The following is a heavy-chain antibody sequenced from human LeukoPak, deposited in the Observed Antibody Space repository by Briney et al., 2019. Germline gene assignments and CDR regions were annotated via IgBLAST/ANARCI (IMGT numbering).Heavy chain of an antibody. CDR2: ISTGVSP. J-gene: IGHJ4*02. CDR3: VRGFRGFSFEY. V-gene: IGHV3-53*01. Sequence: GGSLRLSCAASGFTFSNNYRTGFRRAPGKGRGGVSLISTGVSPYYTDSVKGRFTISRDNSTNTLFLQMNSLRAEDTAVYYCVRGFRGFSFEYWGQGTLVTVSS. CDR1: GFTFSNNY. D-gene: IGHD2/OR15-2a*01.